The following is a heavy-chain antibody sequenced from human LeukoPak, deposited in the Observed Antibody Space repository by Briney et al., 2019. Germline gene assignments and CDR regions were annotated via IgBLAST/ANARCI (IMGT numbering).Heavy chain of an antibody. CDR3: ARYSPDVVVAPSAQFDY. V-gene: IGHV5-51*01. Sequence: GESLKISCKCSVYTFSSYLIAWVRQMPGKGLEGMGIIHPGDSDTRYSPSFEGQVTISADKTISTAYLQWNSLKASDTATYYCARYSPDVVVAPSAQFDYWGQGTLVTVSS. J-gene: IGHJ4*02. D-gene: IGHD2-2*01. CDR2: IHPGDSDT. CDR1: VYTFSSYL.